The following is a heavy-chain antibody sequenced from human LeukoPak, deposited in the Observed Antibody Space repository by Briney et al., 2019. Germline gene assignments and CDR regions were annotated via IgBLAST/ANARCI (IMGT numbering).Heavy chain of an antibody. CDR2: ISAYNGNT. Sequence: GASVKVSCKASGYTFTSYGISWVRQAPGQGLEWMGWISAYNGNTNYAQKLQGRVTMTTDTSTSTAYMELRSLRSDDTAVYYCARVVRFGLVIIRESYNWFDPWGQGTLVTVSS. CDR1: GYTFTSYG. CDR3: ARVVRFGLVIIRESYNWFDP. V-gene: IGHV1-18*01. D-gene: IGHD3/OR15-3a*01. J-gene: IGHJ5*02.